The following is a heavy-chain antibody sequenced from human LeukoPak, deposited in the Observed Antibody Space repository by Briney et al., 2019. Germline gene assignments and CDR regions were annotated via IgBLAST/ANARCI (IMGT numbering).Heavy chain of an antibody. CDR1: GFTFGDYG. CDR2: ISYDEANI. D-gene: IGHD3-16*01. V-gene: IGHV3-30*18. Sequence: GGSLRLSCAASGFTFGDYGMHWVRQAPGKGLEWLAVISYDEANIYYADSVKGLLTISRDNSENTLFLQMNNLRVEDTALYYCVNTFYDYVWGSYWENAFDIWGQGTMVTVSS. CDR3: VNTFYDYVWGSYWENAFDI. J-gene: IGHJ3*02.